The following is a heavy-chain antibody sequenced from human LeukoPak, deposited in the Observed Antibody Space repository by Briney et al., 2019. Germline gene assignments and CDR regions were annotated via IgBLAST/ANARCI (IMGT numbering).Heavy chain of an antibody. V-gene: IGHV3-64*01. Sequence: GGSLRLSCAASGFTFSSYAMHWVRQAPGEGLEYVSAISSNGGSTYYANSVKGRFTISRDNSKNTLYLQMGSLRAEDMAVYYCARARGYGGLHDAFDIWGQGTMVTVSS. CDR2: ISSNGGST. D-gene: IGHD4/OR15-4a*01. J-gene: IGHJ3*02. CDR1: GFTFSSYA. CDR3: ARARGYGGLHDAFDI.